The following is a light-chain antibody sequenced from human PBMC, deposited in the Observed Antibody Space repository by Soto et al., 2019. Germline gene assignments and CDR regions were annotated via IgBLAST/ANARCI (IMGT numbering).Light chain of an antibody. J-gene: IGLJ2*01. CDR2: EGT. Sequence: QSALTQPASASGSPGQSITISCTGFSSDIGTYSLVSWYQQPPGKAPKLLIYEGTKRPSGVSSRFSGSKSDNTASLTISGLQAEDEGDYYCCSYASSGTFVAFGGGTQLTVL. CDR3: CSYASSGTFVA. V-gene: IGLV2-23*03. CDR1: SSDIGTYSL.